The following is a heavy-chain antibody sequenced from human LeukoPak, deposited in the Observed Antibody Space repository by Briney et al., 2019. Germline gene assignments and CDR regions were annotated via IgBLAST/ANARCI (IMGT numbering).Heavy chain of an antibody. D-gene: IGHD5/OR15-5a*01. J-gene: IGHJ6*04. V-gene: IGHV3-7*03. Sequence: PGGSLRLSCAASGFTFRIYWMSWVRQAPGKGLEWVANIRHDGMDIYYVDSVKGRFTISRDNAKNSVYLQLNSLRVEDTAVYYCARVTASRTPGAMDVWGRGTTITVFS. CDR1: GFTFRIYW. CDR3: ARVTASRTPGAMDV. CDR2: IRHDGMDI.